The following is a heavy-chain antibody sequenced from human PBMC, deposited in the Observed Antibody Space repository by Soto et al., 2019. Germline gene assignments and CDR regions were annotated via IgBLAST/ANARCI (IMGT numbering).Heavy chain of an antibody. V-gene: IGHV4-39*01. D-gene: IGHD3-3*01. Sequence: QLQLQESGPGLVKPSETLSLTCTVSGGSISSSSYYWGWIRQPPGKGLEWIGSIYYSGSTYYNPSLKSRVTLSVDTSKTQFSLKLSSVTAADTAVYYCASRQIFCFDPWGQGTLVTVSS. CDR1: GGSISSSSYY. CDR3: ASRQIFCFDP. CDR2: IYYSGST. J-gene: IGHJ5*02.